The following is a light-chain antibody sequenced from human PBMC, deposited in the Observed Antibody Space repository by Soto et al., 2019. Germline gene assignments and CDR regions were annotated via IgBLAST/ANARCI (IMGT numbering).Light chain of an antibody. Sequence: EIVLTQSPATLSLSPGERATLSCRASQSVSRYLIWYQQKPGQAPRLLIYDASNRATGIPARFSGSGSGTDFTLTISSLEPEDFAIYYFQQRSNWPITFGQGTRLEIK. CDR3: QQRSNWPIT. CDR1: QSVSRY. V-gene: IGKV3-11*01. CDR2: DAS. J-gene: IGKJ5*01.